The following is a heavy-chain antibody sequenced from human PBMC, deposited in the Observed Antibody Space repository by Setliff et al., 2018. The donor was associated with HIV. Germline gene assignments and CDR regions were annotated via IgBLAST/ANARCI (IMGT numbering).Heavy chain of an antibody. J-gene: IGHJ6*02. CDR2: IRTKAHGGTT. V-gene: IGHV3-49*04. Sequence: GGSLRLSCTASGFSFGDFALNWVRQAPGKGLEWIGFIRTKAHGGTTEYAASVRGRFTISRDDSESIAYLQMNSLNTEDTAMYYCARKLQPGYGMDVWGQGTTVTVSS. CDR3: ARKLQPGYGMDV. D-gene: IGHD5-18*01. CDR1: GFSFGDFA.